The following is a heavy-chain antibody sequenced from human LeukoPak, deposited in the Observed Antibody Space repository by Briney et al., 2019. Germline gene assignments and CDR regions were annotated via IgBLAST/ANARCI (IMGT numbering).Heavy chain of an antibody. D-gene: IGHD3-10*01. CDR2: ISYDGSNK. Sequence: PGRSLRLSCAASGFTFSSYAMHWVRQAPGKGLEWVAVISYDGSNKYYADSVKGRFTIYRDNSKNTLYLKMNSLRAEDTAVYYCARGWPSGDDAFDIWGQGTMVTVSS. CDR1: GFTFSSYA. V-gene: IGHV3-30-3*01. J-gene: IGHJ3*02. CDR3: ARGWPSGDDAFDI.